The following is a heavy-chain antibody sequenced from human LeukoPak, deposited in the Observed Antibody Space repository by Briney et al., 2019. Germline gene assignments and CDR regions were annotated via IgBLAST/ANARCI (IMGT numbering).Heavy chain of an antibody. Sequence: PSETLSLTCSVSGGSISISSYYWGWIRQPPEKGLEWIGSIYYGGNSYYNPSLRSRVTISLDTSRNRFSLKLNSVTAADTAVYYCARHRAAARYYYYYYYMDVWGKGTTVTISS. CDR1: GGSISISSYY. D-gene: IGHD6-13*01. V-gene: IGHV4-39*01. J-gene: IGHJ6*03. CDR2: IYYGGNS. CDR3: ARHRAAARYYYYYYYMDV.